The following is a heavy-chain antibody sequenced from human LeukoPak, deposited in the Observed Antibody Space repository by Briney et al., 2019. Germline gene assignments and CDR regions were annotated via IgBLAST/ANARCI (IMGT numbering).Heavy chain of an antibody. CDR1: GGSFSGYY. D-gene: IGHD3-10*01. V-gene: IGHV4-34*01. Sequence: PSETLSLTCAVYGGSFSGYYWSWIRQPPGKGLEWIGEINHRGSTNYNTSLKSRVPISVDTSKNQFSLKLSSVTAADTAVYYCARVTSGFLKRYGMDVWGQGTTVTVSS. J-gene: IGHJ6*02. CDR3: ARVTSGFLKRYGMDV. CDR2: INHRGST.